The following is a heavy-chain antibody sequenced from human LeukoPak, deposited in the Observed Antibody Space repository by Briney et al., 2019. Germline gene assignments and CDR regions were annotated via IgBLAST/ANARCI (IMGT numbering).Heavy chain of an antibody. CDR2: ISYDGSNK. CDR3: AKEDGDYARGISYFDY. J-gene: IGHJ4*02. D-gene: IGHD4-17*01. CDR1: GFTFSSYG. V-gene: IGHV3-30*18. Sequence: QPGGSLRLSCAASGFTFSSYGMHWVRQAPGRGLEWVAVISYDGSNKYYADSVKGRFTISRYNSKNTLYLQMNSLRAEDTAVYYCAKEDGDYARGISYFDYWGQGTLVTVSS.